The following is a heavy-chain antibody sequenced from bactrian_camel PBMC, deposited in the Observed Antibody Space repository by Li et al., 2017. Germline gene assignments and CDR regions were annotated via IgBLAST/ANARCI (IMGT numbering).Heavy chain of an antibody. Sequence: VESGGGSVQAGGSLRLSCAISGRSNENYFLAWFRQPPGKEREGVAAISRSGSSTYYGDFVRGRFTISRDNDKNTLYLQLNSLKTEDTAMYYCTRGRHSDNVSLWGMDFWGKGTQVTVS. CDR2: ISRSGSST. J-gene: IGHJ7*01. V-gene: IGHV3S32*01. D-gene: IGHD2*01. CDR1: GRSNENYF.